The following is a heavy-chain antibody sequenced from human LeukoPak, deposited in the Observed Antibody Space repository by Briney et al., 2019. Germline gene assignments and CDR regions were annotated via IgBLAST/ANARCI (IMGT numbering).Heavy chain of an antibody. V-gene: IGHV3-21*01. CDR1: GFTFSTYS. Sequence: GGSLRLSCAASGFTFSTYSMNWVRQAPGEGLEWVSSISHSSSYIYYADSVKGRFTISRDNAKNSLYVQMNSLRAEDTAVYFCARQAYSYDRGDYYYDGLDIWGQGTTVTVSS. J-gene: IGHJ6*02. D-gene: IGHD5-18*01. CDR3: ARQAYSYDRGDYYYDGLDI. CDR2: ISHSSSYI.